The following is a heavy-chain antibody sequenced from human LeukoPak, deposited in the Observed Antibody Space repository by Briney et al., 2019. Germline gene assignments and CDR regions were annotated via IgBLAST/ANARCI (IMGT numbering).Heavy chain of an antibody. CDR2: FHLSGRT. CDR3: AREGGPYRPLDY. CDR1: GGSISSTNW. V-gene: IGHV4-4*02. J-gene: IGHJ4*02. Sequence: SETLSLTCGVSGGSISSTNWWTWVRRPPGEGLEWIGEFHLSGRTNYNPSLESRVTVSVDMSENHISLKLTSVTAADTAVYYCAREGGPYRPLDYSGQGTLVTVSS.